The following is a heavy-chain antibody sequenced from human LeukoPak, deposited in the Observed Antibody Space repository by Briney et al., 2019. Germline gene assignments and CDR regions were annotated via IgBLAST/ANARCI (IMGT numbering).Heavy chain of an antibody. Sequence: GRSLRLSCAASGFTFSSYAMHWVRQAPGKGLEWVAVISYDGSNKYYADSVKGRFTISRDNSKNTLYLQMNSLRAEDTAVYYCAGRNNDDVWGGYYRSPTEGFDMWGQGTMVTVSS. D-gene: IGHD3-16*01. CDR3: AGRNNDDVWGGYYRSPTEGFDM. V-gene: IGHV3-30-3*01. CDR2: ISYDGSNK. J-gene: IGHJ3*02. CDR1: GFTFSSYA.